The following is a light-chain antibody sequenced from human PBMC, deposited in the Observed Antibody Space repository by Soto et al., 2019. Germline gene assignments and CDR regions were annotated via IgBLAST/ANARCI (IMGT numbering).Light chain of an antibody. J-gene: IGLJ1*01. CDR1: SSDVGSYNL. CDR2: AVS. V-gene: IGLV2-14*02. CDR3: SSYTSSSYD. Sequence: QSVLTQPASVSGSPGQSITISCTGTSSDVGSYNLVSWYQQHPGKAPKLMIYAVSNRPSGVSNRFSGSKSGNTASLTISGLQAEDEADYYCSSYTSSSYDFGTGTKVTVL.